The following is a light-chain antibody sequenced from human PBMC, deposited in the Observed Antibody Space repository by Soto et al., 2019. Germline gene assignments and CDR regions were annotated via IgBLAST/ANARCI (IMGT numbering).Light chain of an antibody. Sequence: EIGWTQSPGTLSLSPGERAPLSCRASQSVVTNYFSWFQQKPGQAPRLLIYGISIRATGIPDRFSAGGSGTDFTLTITRLEPEDFAVYYCHQYGSTPRTFGQGTKLEIK. CDR1: QSVVTNY. J-gene: IGKJ2*01. CDR3: HQYGSTPRT. CDR2: GIS. V-gene: IGKV3-20*01.